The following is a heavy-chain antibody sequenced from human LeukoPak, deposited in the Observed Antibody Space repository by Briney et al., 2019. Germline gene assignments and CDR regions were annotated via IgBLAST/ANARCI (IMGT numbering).Heavy chain of an antibody. CDR1: GYTLTELS. D-gene: IGHD1-1*01. J-gene: IGHJ4*02. CDR3: ATDKLERRIFDY. V-gene: IGHV1-24*01. CDR2: FDPEDGET. Sequence: ASVKVSCKVSGYTLTELSMHWVRQAPGKGLEWMGGFDPEDGETIYAQKFQGRVTMTEDTSTDTAYMELSSLRSEDTVVYYCATDKLERRIFDYWGQGTLVTVSS.